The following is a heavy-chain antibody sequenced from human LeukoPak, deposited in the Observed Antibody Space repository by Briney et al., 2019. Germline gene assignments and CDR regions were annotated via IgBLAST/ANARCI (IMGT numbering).Heavy chain of an antibody. Sequence: SETLSLTCTVPGGSISSYYWSWIRQPPGKGLEWIGYIYYSGSTNYNPSLKSRVTISVDTSKNQFSLKLSSVTAADTAVYYCAGATKYWDVLDYWGQGTLVTVSS. D-gene: IGHD1-26*01. CDR1: GGSISSYY. CDR3: AGATKYWDVLDY. V-gene: IGHV4-59*01. J-gene: IGHJ4*02. CDR2: IYYSGST.